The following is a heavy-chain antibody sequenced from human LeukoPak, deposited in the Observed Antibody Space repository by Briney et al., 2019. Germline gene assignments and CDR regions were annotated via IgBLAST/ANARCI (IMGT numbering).Heavy chain of an antibody. J-gene: IGHJ4*02. D-gene: IGHD3-16*01. CDR1: GFPFSRYW. CDR3: ARGECFFDY. CDR2: IKPDGSEK. V-gene: IGHV3-7*04. Sequence: PGGSLRLSCAASGFPFSRYWMTWVRQAPGRGLEWVATIKPDGSEKYYVDSVKGRFTMSRDNAKNSLYLQVNSLRVEDTAVYYCARGECFFDYWGQGTLVTVSS.